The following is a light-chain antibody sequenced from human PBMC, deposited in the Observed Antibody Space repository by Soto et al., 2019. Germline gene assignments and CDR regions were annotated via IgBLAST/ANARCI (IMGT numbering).Light chain of an antibody. CDR2: EVS. V-gene: IGLV2-14*01. CDR3: SSYTSSSTRVV. Sequence: QSALTQPASVSGSPGQSITISCTGTSSDIGGYDSVSWYQQHPGKAPKLLIYEVSTRPSGISNRFSGSKSGNTASLTISGLQAEDEADYYCSSYTSSSTRVVFGGGTKLTVL. J-gene: IGLJ2*01. CDR1: SSDIGGYDS.